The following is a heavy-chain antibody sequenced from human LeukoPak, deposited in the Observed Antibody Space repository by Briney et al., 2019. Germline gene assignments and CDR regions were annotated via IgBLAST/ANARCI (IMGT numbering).Heavy chain of an antibody. D-gene: IGHD2-15*01. Sequence: GGSLRLSCAASGFTFSSYAMSWVRQAPGKGLEWVSAISGSGGSTYYADSVKGRFTISRDNSKNTLYLQMNSLRAEDTTVYYCAKDPVVVVVAADFDYWGQGTLVTVSS. CDR1: GFTFSSYA. J-gene: IGHJ4*02. CDR2: ISGSGGST. CDR3: AKDPVVVVVAADFDY. V-gene: IGHV3-23*01.